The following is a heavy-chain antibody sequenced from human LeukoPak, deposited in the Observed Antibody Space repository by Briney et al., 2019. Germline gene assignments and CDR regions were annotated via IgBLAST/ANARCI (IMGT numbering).Heavy chain of an antibody. V-gene: IGHV4-59*01. CDR3: ARQTSANWFDP. CDR2: IFSSGST. CDR1: GGSISSNY. J-gene: IGHJ5*02. Sequence: PSETLSLTCTVSGGSISSNYWSWIRQSPGKGLEWIAYIFSSGSTNYNPSLKSRVTISVDTSKNQFSLKVSSVTAADTAVYYCARQTSANWFDPWGQGTLVTVSS.